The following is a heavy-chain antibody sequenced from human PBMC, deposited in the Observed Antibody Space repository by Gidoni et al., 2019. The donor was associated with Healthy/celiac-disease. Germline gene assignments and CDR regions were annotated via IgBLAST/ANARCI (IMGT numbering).Heavy chain of an antibody. D-gene: IGHD4-17*01. J-gene: IGHJ4*02. Sequence: QVQLVESGGGVVQPGRSLRLSCAASGFTFSSYGRHWVRQAPGKGLEWVAVISYDGSNKYYADSVKGRFTISRDNSKNTLYLQMNSLRAEDTAVYYCAKTVGARDDYGDQYYFDYWGQGTLVTVSS. CDR1: GFTFSSYG. V-gene: IGHV3-30*18. CDR3: AKTVGARDDYGDQYYFDY. CDR2: ISYDGSNK.